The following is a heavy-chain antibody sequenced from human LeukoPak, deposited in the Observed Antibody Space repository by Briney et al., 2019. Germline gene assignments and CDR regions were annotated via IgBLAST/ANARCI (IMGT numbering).Heavy chain of an antibody. D-gene: IGHD4-23*01. CDR3: ARRSGNYGWFDP. Sequence: GASVKVSCKASGYTFTGNYMHWVRQAPGQGLEWMGRINPNSGGTNYAQKFQGRVTMTRDTSISTAYMELSRLRSDDTAVYYCARRSGNYGWFDPWGQGTLVTVSS. V-gene: IGHV1-2*06. CDR1: GYTFTGNY. CDR2: INPNSGGT. J-gene: IGHJ5*02.